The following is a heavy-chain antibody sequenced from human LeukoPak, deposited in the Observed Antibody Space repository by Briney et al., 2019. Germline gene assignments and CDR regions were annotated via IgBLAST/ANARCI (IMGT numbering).Heavy chain of an antibody. CDR1: GFTFRTYS. CDR3: ARDILPYSSSWWFFDL. CDR2: ISSSSSTI. Sequence: GGSLRLSCAASGFTFRTYSMHWVRQAPGKGLEWVSYISSSSSTIYYADSVKGRFTISRDNAKNSLYLQMNSLRDEDTAVYYCARDILPYSSSWWFFDLWGRGTLVTVSS. V-gene: IGHV3-48*02. J-gene: IGHJ2*01. D-gene: IGHD6-13*01.